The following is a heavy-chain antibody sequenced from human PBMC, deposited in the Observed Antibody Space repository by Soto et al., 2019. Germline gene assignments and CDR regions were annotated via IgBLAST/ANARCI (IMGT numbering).Heavy chain of an antibody. CDR2: IWYDGSNK. Sequence: GGSLRLSCAASGFTFSSYGMHWVRQAPGKGLEWVAVIWYDGSNKYYADSVKGRFTISRDNSKNTLYLQMNSLRAEDTAVYYCARRTDIFRDFYGDYDSYYYYYMDVWGKGTTVTVSS. D-gene: IGHD4-17*01. J-gene: IGHJ6*03. V-gene: IGHV3-33*01. CDR3: ARRTDIFRDFYGDYDSYYYYYMDV. CDR1: GFTFSSYG.